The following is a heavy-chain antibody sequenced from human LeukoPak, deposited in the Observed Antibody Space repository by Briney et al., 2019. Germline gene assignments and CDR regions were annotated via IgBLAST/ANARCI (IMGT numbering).Heavy chain of an antibody. V-gene: IGHV3-23*01. J-gene: IGHJ3*02. CDR3: AGRNNDDVWGGYYRSPTEGFDM. CDR2: ISSGGGST. D-gene: IGHD3-16*01. Sequence: GGSLRLSCAASGITFNRYDMSWVRLGPGKGLEWVAAISSGGGSTYYTDSVKGRFTISRDNSENILYLQINSLKAEDTAVYYCAGRNNDDVWGGYYRSPTEGFDMWGQGTMATVSS. CDR1: GITFNRYD.